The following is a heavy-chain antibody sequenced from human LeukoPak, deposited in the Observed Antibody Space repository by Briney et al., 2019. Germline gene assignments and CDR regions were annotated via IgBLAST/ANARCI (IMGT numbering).Heavy chain of an antibody. V-gene: IGHV3-73*01. D-gene: IGHD2-21*02. CDR3: ARDSRSVVTAINSGWYFDL. J-gene: IGHJ2*01. CDR2: IRSKANSYAT. CDR1: GFTFSGSA. Sequence: GGSLKLSCAASGFTFSGSAMHWVRQASGKGLEWVGRIRSKANSYATAYAASVKGRFTISRDDSKNTAYLQMNSLRAEDTAVYYCARDSRSVVTAINSGWYFDLWGRGTLVTVSS.